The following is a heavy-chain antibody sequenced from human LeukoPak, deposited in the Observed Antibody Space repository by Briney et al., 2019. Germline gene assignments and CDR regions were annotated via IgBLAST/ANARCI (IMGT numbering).Heavy chain of an antibody. CDR2: INHSGST. CDR1: GGSFSGYY. V-gene: IGHV4-34*01. CDR3: ARTRITMVRGVTGSFDY. Sequence: SEPLSLTCAVYGGSFSGYYWSWIRQPPGKGLEWIGEINHSGSTNYNPSLKSRVTISVDTSKNQFSLKLSSVTAADTAVYYCARTRITMVRGVTGSFDYWGQGTLVTVSS. D-gene: IGHD3-10*01. J-gene: IGHJ4*02.